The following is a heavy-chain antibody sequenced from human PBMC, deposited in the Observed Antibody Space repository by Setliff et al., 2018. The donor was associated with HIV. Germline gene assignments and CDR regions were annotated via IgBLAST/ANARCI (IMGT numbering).Heavy chain of an antibody. CDR1: GFTFGSYT. J-gene: IGHJ6*03. CDR3: VATGTLFYLYRDI. V-gene: IGHV3-48*04. Sequence: GGSLRLSCAASGFTFGSYTMNWVRQAPGKGLEWVTYMGFTSTSITYADSVQGRFSIFRDNAKKSLYLQMNNLRAEDSAVYYCVATGTLFYLYRDIWGKGTTVTVSS. D-gene: IGHD1-1*01. CDR2: MGFTSTSI.